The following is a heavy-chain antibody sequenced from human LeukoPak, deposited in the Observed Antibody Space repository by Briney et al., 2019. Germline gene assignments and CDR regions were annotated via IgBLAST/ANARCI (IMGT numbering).Heavy chain of an antibody. CDR3: ASGPPFLKYFEY. CDR1: GFTFSTYV. CDR2: ISVGAEYI. Sequence: GGSLRLSCAASGFTFSTYVMNWFRQAPGKGLEWVSTISVGAEYIFYADSVKGRFTISRDDSNNALYLQMHSLRAEDPALYYCASGPPFLKYFEYWGQGTLVTVSS. D-gene: IGHD3-3*01. V-gene: IGHV3-23*01. J-gene: IGHJ4*02.